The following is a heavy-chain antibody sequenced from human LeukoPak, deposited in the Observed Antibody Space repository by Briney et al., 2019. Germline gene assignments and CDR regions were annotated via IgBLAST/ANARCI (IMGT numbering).Heavy chain of an antibody. CDR1: GYTFTGYY. V-gene: IGHV1-2*02. J-gene: IGHJ4*02. Sequence: ASVKVSCKAYGYTFTGYYLHWVRQAPGQGLECMGWINPNSGGTNYAQKFQGRVTMTRDTSISTAYMELSRLRSDDTAVYYCARSRIVGATTPFDYWGQGTLVTVSS. D-gene: IGHD1-26*01. CDR2: INPNSGGT. CDR3: ARSRIVGATTPFDY.